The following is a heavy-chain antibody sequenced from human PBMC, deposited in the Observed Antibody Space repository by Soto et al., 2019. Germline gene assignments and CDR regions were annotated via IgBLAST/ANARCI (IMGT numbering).Heavy chain of an antibody. Sequence: SETLSLTCTVSGGSISSYYWSWIRQPPGKGLEWIGYIYYSGSTNYNPSLKSRVTISVDTSKNQFSLKLSSVTAADTAVYYCARDVRPRSSSSSFYFDYWGQGTLVTVSS. CDR2: IYYSGST. CDR1: GGSISSYY. J-gene: IGHJ4*02. D-gene: IGHD6-6*01. CDR3: ARDVRPRSSSSSFYFDY. V-gene: IGHV4-59*01.